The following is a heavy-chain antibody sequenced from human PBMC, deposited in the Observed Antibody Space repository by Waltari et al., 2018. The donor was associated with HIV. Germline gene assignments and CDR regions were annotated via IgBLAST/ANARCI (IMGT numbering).Heavy chain of an antibody. J-gene: IGHJ3*02. V-gene: IGHV4-4*02. CDR2: IYHSGTT. D-gene: IGHD4-17*01. CDR1: GGAISSSNC. CDR3: ARARPLLTTWAGVFDI. Sequence: QVQLQESGPGLVKPSGTLSLTCVVSGGAISSSNCWSWVRQPPGKGREWIGEIYHSGTTNYNPSLKSRGAISMDQAENQFSLILNSVTAADTAMYFCARARPLLTTWAGVFDIWGRGTMVIVSS.